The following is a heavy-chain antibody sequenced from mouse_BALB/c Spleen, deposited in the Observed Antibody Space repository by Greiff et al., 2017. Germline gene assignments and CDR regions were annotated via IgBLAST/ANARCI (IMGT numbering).Heavy chain of an antibody. CDR1: GFTFSSFG. Sequence: EVQLQESGGGLVQPGGSRKLSCAASGFTFSSFGMHWVRQAPEKGLEWVAYISSGSSTIYYADTVKGRFTISRDNPKNTLFLQMTSLRSEDTAMYYCARRGTQTTWYFDVWGAGTTVTVSS. D-gene: IGHD2-1*01. CDR2: ISSGSSTI. V-gene: IGHV5-17*02. J-gene: IGHJ1*01. CDR3: ARRGTQTTWYFDV.